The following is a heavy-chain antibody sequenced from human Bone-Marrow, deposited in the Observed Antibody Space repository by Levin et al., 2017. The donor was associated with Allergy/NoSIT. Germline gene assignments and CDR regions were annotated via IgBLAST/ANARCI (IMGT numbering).Heavy chain of an antibody. CDR2: INPNSGSP. D-gene: IGHD3-22*01. CDR3: ARLSHYNDSC. J-gene: IGHJ4*02. Sequence: ASVKVSCKASGYTFTGYYLHWVRQAPGQGPEWMGWINPNSGSPNYAQKFQGRVTMTRDTSISTAYMELSRLRSDDTAVYYCARLSHYNDSCWGPGTLVTVSS. CDR1: GYTFTGYY. V-gene: IGHV1-2*02.